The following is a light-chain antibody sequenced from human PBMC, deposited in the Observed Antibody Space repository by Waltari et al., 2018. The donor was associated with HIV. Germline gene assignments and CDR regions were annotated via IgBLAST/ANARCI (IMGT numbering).Light chain of an antibody. CDR2: DAS. J-gene: IGKJ4*01. V-gene: IGKV3-11*01. CDR3: QQRVNWPLT. CDR1: QSISTY. Sequence: EVVLTPSPATLSLSPGERATLSCRASQSISTYLAWYQQKPGQAPRLLVYDASNRATGIPPRFSGRGSGTDFTLTISSLEPEDFAVYYCQQRVNWPLTFGGGTKVEIK.